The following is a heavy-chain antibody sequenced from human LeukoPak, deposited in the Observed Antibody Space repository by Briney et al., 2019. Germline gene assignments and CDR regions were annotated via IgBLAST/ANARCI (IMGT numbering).Heavy chain of an antibody. V-gene: IGHV5-51*01. D-gene: IGHD4-23*01. Sequence: GESLMISCKTSGYSFTSYWITWVRQMPGKGLEWMGIIYPDDSDTTYSPSFQGQVTISADKSINTAYLQWSSLKASDTAMYYCARRDYGGKHFDYWGQGTLVTVSS. CDR1: GYSFTSYW. J-gene: IGHJ4*02. CDR3: ARRDYGGKHFDY. CDR2: IYPDDSDT.